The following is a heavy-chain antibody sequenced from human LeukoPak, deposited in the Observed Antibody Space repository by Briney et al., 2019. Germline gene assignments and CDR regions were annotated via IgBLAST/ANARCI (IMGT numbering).Heavy chain of an antibody. CDR3: ARKRSENPYYDFWSGYSYYFDY. J-gene: IGHJ4*02. V-gene: IGHV4-39*07. CDR2: IYYSGST. CDR1: GGSISSSSYY. D-gene: IGHD3-3*01. Sequence: SETLSLTRTVSGGSISSSSYYWGWIRQPPGKGLEWIGSIYYSGSTYYNPSLKSRVTISVDTSKNQFSLKLSSVTAADTAVYYCARKRSENPYYDFWSGYSYYFDYWGQGTLVTVSS.